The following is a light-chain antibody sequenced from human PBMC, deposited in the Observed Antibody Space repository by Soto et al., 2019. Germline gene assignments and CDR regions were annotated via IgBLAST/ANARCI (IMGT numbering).Light chain of an antibody. CDR3: QQRDNWPSYT. Sequence: IVLTQSPGTLSLSQGERASLSCRASQNIRSSLAWYQHKPGQAPRLLIYDASTRATGIPARFSGSGSGTDFILSISILEPEDFAVYYCQQRDNWPSYTFGQGTKVDIK. J-gene: IGKJ2*01. CDR2: DAS. V-gene: IGKV3-11*01. CDR1: QNIRSS.